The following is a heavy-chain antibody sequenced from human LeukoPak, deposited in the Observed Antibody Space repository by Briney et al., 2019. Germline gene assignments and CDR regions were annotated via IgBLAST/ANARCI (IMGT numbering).Heavy chain of an antibody. D-gene: IGHD6-6*01. CDR2: ISYDGSNK. V-gene: IGHV3-30*04. CDR3: ARDLQEAIAAREYYYYGMDV. CDR1: GFTFSSYA. Sequence: GGSLRLSCAASGFTFSSYAMHWVRQAPGKGLEWVAVISYDGSNKYYADSVKGRFTISRDNSKNTLYLQMNSLRAEDTAVYYCARDLQEAIAAREYYYYGMDVWGQGTTVTVSS. J-gene: IGHJ6*02.